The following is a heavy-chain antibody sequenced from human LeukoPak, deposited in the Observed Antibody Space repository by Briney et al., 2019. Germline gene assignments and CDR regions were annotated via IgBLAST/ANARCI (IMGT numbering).Heavy chain of an antibody. CDR3: AKIAIYYDSSGPKDY. V-gene: IGHV3-30*02. CDR2: IRYDGSNK. Sequence: GGSLRLSCAASGFTFSSYGMHWVRQAPGKGLEWVAFIRYDGSNKYYADSVKGRFTISRDNSKNTLYLQMNSLRAEDTAVYYRAKIAIYYDSSGPKDYWGQGTLVTVSS. D-gene: IGHD3-22*01. CDR1: GFTFSSYG. J-gene: IGHJ4*02.